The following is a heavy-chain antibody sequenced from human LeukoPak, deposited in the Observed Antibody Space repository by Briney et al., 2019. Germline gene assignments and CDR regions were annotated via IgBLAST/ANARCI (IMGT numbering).Heavy chain of an antibody. CDR2: IYYSGST. V-gene: IGHV4-39*01. D-gene: IGHD1-26*01. CDR1: SASIRSSNYY. J-gene: IGHJ4*02. Sequence: SETLSLTCTVSSASIRSSNYYWGWIRQPPGKGLEWIGSIYYSGSTYYNPSLKSRVTISVDASKNQFSLKLSSVTAADTAVYYCARGRLVGATHDYWGQGTLVTVSS. CDR3: ARGRLVGATHDY.